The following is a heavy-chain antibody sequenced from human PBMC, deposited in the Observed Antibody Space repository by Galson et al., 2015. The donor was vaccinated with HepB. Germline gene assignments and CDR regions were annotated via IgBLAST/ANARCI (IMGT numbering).Heavy chain of an antibody. D-gene: IGHD3-22*01. CDR3: ARTSSGYYYGDY. CDR1: GYTFTGYY. Sequence: SAKASCKAPGYTFTGYYMHWVRQAPGQGLEWMGRINPNSGGTNYAQKFQGRVTMTRDTSISTAYMELSRLRSDDTAVYYCARTSSGYYYGDYWGQGTLVTVSS. V-gene: IGHV1-2*06. CDR2: INPNSGGT. J-gene: IGHJ4*02.